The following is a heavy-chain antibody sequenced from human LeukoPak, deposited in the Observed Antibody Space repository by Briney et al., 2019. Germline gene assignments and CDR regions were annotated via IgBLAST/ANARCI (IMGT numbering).Heavy chain of an antibody. V-gene: IGHV4-34*01. CDR3: ARDPHHEDVADEGFDY. CDR2: INHSGST. CDR1: GGSFSGYY. J-gene: IGHJ4*02. Sequence: SETLSLTCAVYGGSFSGYYWSWIRQPPGKGLEWIGEINHSGSTNYNPSLKSQVTISVDTSKNQFSLTLSSVTAADTAIYYCARDPHHEDVADEGFDYWGQGTLVTVSS.